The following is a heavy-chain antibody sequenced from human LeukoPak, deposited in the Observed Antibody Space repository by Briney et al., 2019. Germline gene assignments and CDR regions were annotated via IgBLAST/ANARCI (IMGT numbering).Heavy chain of an antibody. Sequence: GASVKVSCKASGGTFSSYAISWVRQAPGQGLEWMGRIIPILGIANYAQKFQGRVTITADKSTSTAYMELSSLRSEDTAVYYCARDPSYGDSHPNFDDYWGQGTLVTVSS. V-gene: IGHV1-69*04. J-gene: IGHJ4*02. CDR2: IIPILGIA. D-gene: IGHD4-17*01. CDR3: ARDPSYGDSHPNFDDY. CDR1: GGTFSSYA.